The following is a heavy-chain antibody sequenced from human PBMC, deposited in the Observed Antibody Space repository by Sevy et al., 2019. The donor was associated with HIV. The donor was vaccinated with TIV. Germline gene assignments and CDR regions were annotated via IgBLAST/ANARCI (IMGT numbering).Heavy chain of an antibody. D-gene: IGHD2-2*01. CDR1: GFTFSSYS. CDR3: ARETYCSSTSCYDDYYYGMDV. CDR2: ISSSSSTI. V-gene: IGHV3-48*01. Sequence: GGSLRLSCAASGFTFSSYSMNWVRQAPGKGLEWVSYISSSSSTIYYADSVKGRFTISRDNAKNSLYLQMNSLRAEETAVYYCARETYCSSTSCYDDYYYGMDVWGQGTTVTVSS. J-gene: IGHJ6*02.